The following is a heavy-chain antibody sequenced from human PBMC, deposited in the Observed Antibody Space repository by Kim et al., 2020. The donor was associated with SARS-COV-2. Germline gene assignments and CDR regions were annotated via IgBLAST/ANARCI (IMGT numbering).Heavy chain of an antibody. CDR3: ASRPLHGGFYYYDSSGYELDEGPGAFDI. CDR2: FDPEDGET. Sequence: ASVKVSCKVSGYTLTELSMHWVRQAPGKGLEWMGGFDPEDGETIYAQKFQGRVTMTEDTSTDTAYMELSSLRSEDTAVYYCASRPLHGGFYYYDSSGYELDEGPGAFDIWGQGTMVTVSS. J-gene: IGHJ3*02. D-gene: IGHD3-22*01. CDR1: GYTLTELS. V-gene: IGHV1-24*01.